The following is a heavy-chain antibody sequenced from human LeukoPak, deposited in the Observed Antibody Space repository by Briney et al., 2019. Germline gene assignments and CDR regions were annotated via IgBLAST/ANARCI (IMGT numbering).Heavy chain of an antibody. CDR1: GGSFSGYY. CDR3: ARGSGKRKGSGSYYPD. D-gene: IGHD3-10*01. CDR2: INHSGST. V-gene: IGHV4-34*01. Sequence: SETLSLTCAVYGGSFSGYYWSWIRQPPGKGLEWIGEINHSGSTNYNPSLKSRVTISVDTSKNQFSLKLSSVTAADTAVNYCARGSGKRKGSGSYYPDWGQGTLVTVSS. J-gene: IGHJ4*02.